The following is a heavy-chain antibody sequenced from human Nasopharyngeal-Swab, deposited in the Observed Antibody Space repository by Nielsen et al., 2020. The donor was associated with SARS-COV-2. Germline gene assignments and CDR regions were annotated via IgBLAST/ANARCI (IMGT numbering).Heavy chain of an antibody. CDR1: GYTFTSYG. D-gene: IGHD3-16*02. V-gene: IGHV1-18*01. CDR3: ARDDTIYDYVWGSYRPYAFDI. J-gene: IGHJ3*02. Sequence: ASVKVSCKASGYTFTSYGISWVRQAPGQGLEWMGWISAYNGNTNYAQKLQGRVTMTTDTSTSTACMELRSLRSDDTAVYYCARDDTIYDYVWGSYRPYAFDIWGQGTMVTVSS. CDR2: ISAYNGNT.